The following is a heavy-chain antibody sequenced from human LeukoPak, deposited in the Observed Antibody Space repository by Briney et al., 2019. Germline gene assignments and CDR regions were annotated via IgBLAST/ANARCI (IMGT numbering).Heavy chain of an antibody. CDR1: GDSVSSNSVV. Sequence: SQTLSLTCAISGDSVSSNSVVWNRIRQSPSRGLEWLGRTYYRSKWYNDYAVSVKSRITINPDTSKNQFSLQLNSVTPEDTAVYYCARNQRNLPFDYWGQGTLVTVSS. CDR2: TYYRSKWYN. J-gene: IGHJ4*02. CDR3: ARNQRNLPFDY. V-gene: IGHV6-1*01.